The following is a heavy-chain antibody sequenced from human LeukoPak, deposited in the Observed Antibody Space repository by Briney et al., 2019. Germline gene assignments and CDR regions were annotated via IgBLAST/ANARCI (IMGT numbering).Heavy chain of an antibody. Sequence: GGSLRLSCAASGFTFSSYGMHWVRQAPGKGLEWVAVISYDGSNKYYADSVKGRFTISRDNSKSTLYLQMNSLRAGDTAVYYCAKDLFCSGGSCYSYYYYYGMDVWGQGTTVTVSS. CDR2: ISYDGSNK. V-gene: IGHV3-30*18. CDR1: GFTFSSYG. D-gene: IGHD2-15*01. CDR3: AKDLFCSGGSCYSYYYYYGMDV. J-gene: IGHJ6*02.